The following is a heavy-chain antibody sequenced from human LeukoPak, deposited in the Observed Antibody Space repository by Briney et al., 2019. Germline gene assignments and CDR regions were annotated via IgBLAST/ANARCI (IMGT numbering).Heavy chain of an antibody. D-gene: IGHD2/OR15-2a*01. CDR2: VSSRGDTI. Sequence: PGGSLRLSCTDSAVSFSDNFMGWLRQAPGKGLEWVSYVSSRGDTIHYSDAVKGRFSISRDNSKRSLYLQMNRLRIDDTAVYYCARGGYGWTFNQWGQGTLVSVSS. CDR3: ARGGYGWTFNQ. J-gene: IGHJ4*02. CDR1: AVSFSDNF. V-gene: IGHV3-11*01.